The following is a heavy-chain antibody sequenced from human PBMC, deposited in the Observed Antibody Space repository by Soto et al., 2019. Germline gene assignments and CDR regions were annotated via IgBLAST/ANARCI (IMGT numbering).Heavy chain of an antibody. CDR2: IIPIFGTA. CDR3: ARVGYSSSSVLDY. CDR1: GGTFSSYA. Sequence: SVKVSCKASGGTFSSYAISWVRQAPGQGLEWMGGIIPIFGTANYAQKFQGRVTITADESTSTAYMELSSLRSEDTAVYYCARVGYSSSSVLDYWGQGTMVTVYS. D-gene: IGHD6-6*01. J-gene: IGHJ4*02. V-gene: IGHV1-69*13.